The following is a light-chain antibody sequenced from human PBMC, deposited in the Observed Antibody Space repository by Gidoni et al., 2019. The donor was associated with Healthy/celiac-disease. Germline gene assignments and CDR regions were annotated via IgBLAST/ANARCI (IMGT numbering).Light chain of an antibody. V-gene: IGLV2-14*03. Sequence: QSALTQPASLSRSPGPSIPISCTGTSSDFGGYNYDSWYQQHPGKAPKLMIDDVSNRPSGVSNRFSGSKSGNTASLTISGLQAEDEADYYCSSYTSSSTLWVFGGGTKLTVL. CDR1: SSDFGGYNY. J-gene: IGLJ3*02. CDR2: DVS. CDR3: SSYTSSSTLWV.